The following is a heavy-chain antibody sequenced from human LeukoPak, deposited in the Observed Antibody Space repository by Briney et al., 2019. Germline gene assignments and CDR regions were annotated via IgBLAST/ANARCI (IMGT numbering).Heavy chain of an antibody. J-gene: IGHJ4*02. V-gene: IGHV3-23*01. CDR1: GFTFSSYA. Sequence: PGGSLRLSCAASGFTFSSYAMSTVRQAPGQGLKGVSGIRGSGDRTYHAEPVKGQFALSRDNSKSKLYLDLNSLRAEGTAVDYCSKPVTPFISGRSYYFYYWGPGTLVSVSS. CDR2: IRGSGDRT. D-gene: IGHD6-25*01. CDR3: SKPVTPFISGRSYYFYY.